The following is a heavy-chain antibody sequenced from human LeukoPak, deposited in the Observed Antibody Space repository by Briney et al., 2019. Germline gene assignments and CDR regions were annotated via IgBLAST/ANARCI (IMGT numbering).Heavy chain of an antibody. J-gene: IGHJ6*03. CDR2: IWYDGTNK. Sequence: GGSLRLSCAASGFTFSSYGVHWVRQAPGKGLEWVAVIWYDGTNKYYADSVKGRSTISRDNSKNTLYLQMNSLRAEDTAVYYCAKGRGYYYYNMDVWGKGTTVTVSS. CDR3: AKGRGYYYYNMDV. CDR1: GFTFSSYG. V-gene: IGHV3-33*06.